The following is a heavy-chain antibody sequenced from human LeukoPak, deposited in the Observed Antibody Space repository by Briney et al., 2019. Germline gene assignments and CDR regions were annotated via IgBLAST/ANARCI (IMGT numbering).Heavy chain of an antibody. CDR1: GFTFSSYA. CDR3: AKVGSRGYYFDY. D-gene: IGHD2-15*01. J-gene: IGHJ4*02. CDR2: ISGSGGST. V-gene: IGHV3-23*01. Sequence: GGSLRLSCVASGFTFSSYAMSWVRQAPGKGLEWVSAISGSGGSTYYADSVKGRFTISRDNSKNTLYLQMNSLRAEDTAVYYCAKVGSRGYYFDYWGQGTLVTVSS.